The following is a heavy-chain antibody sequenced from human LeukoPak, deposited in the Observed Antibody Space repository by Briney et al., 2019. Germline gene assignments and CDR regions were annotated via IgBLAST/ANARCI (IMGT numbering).Heavy chain of an antibody. CDR2: IKPTDGRT. CDR3: VSYKNDGNWFNP. CDR1: GNTFTSHY. V-gene: IGHV1-46*01. J-gene: IGHJ5*02. Sequence: ASVKVSCNVSGNTFTSHYMHWVRQAPGQGLEWMGIIKPTDGRTTYAQKFQGRLTMTRDTSTNTVYMELSSLRFEDTAVYYCVSYKNDGNWFNPWAKGTLVTVSS. D-gene: IGHD1-1*01.